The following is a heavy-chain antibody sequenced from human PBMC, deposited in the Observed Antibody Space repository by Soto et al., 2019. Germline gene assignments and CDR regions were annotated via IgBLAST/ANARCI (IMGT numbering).Heavy chain of an antibody. CDR1: GFTFSSYA. Sequence: GGSLRLSCAASGFTFSSYAMSWVRQAPGKGLEWVSAISGSGGSTYYADSVKGRFTISRDNSKNTLYLQMNSLRAEDTAVYYCAKDLGAAAGTKWFVQKVNWFDPWGQGTLVTVSS. V-gene: IGHV3-23*01. CDR2: ISGSGGST. D-gene: IGHD6-13*01. J-gene: IGHJ5*02. CDR3: AKDLGAAAGTKWFVQKVNWFDP.